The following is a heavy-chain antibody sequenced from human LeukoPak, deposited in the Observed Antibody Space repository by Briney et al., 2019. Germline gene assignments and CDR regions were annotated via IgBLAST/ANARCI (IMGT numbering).Heavy chain of an antibody. V-gene: IGHV3-21*04. CDR3: AKDPGWVSIAAVD. CDR2: ISSSSSYI. Sequence: GGSQRLSCAASGFTFSSCSMNWVRQAPGKGLEWVSSISSSSSYIYYADSVKGRFTISRDNSKNTLYLQMNSLRAEDTAVYYCAKDPGWVSIAAVDWGQGTLVTVSS. D-gene: IGHD6-13*01. J-gene: IGHJ4*02. CDR1: GFTFSSCS.